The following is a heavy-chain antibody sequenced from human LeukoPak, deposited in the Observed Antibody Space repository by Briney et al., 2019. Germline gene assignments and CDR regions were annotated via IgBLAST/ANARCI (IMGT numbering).Heavy chain of an antibody. CDR1: GVSFSGYY. Sequence: PSETLSLTCAVYGVSFSGYYWSWIRQPPGKGLERIGEINHSGSTNYNPSLKSRVTISVDTSKNQFSLKLSSVTAADTAVYYCARGRQSDFWSGYRYYYYYYMDVWGKGTTVTVSS. CDR2: INHSGST. CDR3: ARGRQSDFWSGYRYYYYYYMDV. V-gene: IGHV4-34*01. J-gene: IGHJ6*03. D-gene: IGHD3-3*01.